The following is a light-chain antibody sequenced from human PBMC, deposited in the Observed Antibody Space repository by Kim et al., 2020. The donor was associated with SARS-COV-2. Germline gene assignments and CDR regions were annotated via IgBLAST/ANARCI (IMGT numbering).Light chain of an antibody. V-gene: IGLV3-25*03. CDR3: QSADSSGTSYV. Sequence: PGQTARITCSGDALPKRYAYWYQQKPGQAPVLVIYKDSERPSGIPERFSGSSSGTTVTLTISGVRAEDEADYYCQSADSSGTSYVFGTGTKVTVL. J-gene: IGLJ1*01. CDR2: KDS. CDR1: ALPKRY.